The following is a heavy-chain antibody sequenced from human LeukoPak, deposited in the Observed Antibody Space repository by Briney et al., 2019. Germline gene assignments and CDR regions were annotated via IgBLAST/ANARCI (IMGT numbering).Heavy chain of an antibody. Sequence: ASVKVSCKASGYTFTSYGISWVRQAPGQGLEWMGWISAYNGNTNYAQKLQGRVTMTTDTSTSTAYMELRSLRSDDTAVYYCARDQDYYGPAQKSYYYYYGMDVWGQGTTVTVSS. CDR1: GYTFTSYG. CDR2: ISAYNGNT. V-gene: IGHV1-18*01. CDR3: ARDQDYYGPAQKSYYYYYGMDV. J-gene: IGHJ6*02. D-gene: IGHD3-10*01.